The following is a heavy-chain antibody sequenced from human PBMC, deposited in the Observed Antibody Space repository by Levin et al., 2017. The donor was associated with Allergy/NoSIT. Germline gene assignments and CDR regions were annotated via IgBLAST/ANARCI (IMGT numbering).Heavy chain of an antibody. J-gene: IGHJ1*01. CDR2: IYYSGST. CDR3: ARVGYCSGGSCSQGEYFQH. Sequence: SETLSLTCTVSGGSISSYYWSWIRQPPGKGLEWIGYIYYSGSTNYNPSLKSRVTISVDTSKNQFSLKLSSVTAADTAVYYCARVGYCSGGSCSQGEYFQHWGQGTLVTVSS. CDR1: GGSISSYY. D-gene: IGHD2-15*01. V-gene: IGHV4-59*01.